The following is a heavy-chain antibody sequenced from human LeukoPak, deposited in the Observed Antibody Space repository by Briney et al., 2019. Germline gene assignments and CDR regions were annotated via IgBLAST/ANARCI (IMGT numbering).Heavy chain of an antibody. J-gene: IGHJ5*02. D-gene: IGHD6-13*01. CDR2: IRSNTYGGST. Sequence: PGRSLRLSCEGSGFTFGDYGVGWFRQAPGKGLQWVTSIRSNTYGGSTEYVPSVKGRFTISRDDSNSIAYLQMNSLKAEDTAIYSCARVSRGGITASWFDPWGQGTLVTVSS. CDR3: ARVSRGGITASWFDP. V-gene: IGHV3-49*03. CDR1: GFTFGDYG.